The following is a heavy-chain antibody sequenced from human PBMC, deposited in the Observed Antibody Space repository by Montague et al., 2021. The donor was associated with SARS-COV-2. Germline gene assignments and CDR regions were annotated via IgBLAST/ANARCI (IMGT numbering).Heavy chain of an antibody. V-gene: IGHV3-53*01. CDR3: AREKPEYYDGPGVFDI. Sequence: SLRLSCAASGFSVSSSYMNWVRQAPGKGLEWVSVIYSGENKYYGDSVKGRFTISRDSSTNTLFLQMYSLRAEDTAVYYCAREKPEYYDGPGVFDIWGQGTMGTVSS. J-gene: IGHJ3*02. CDR2: IYSGENK. D-gene: IGHD3-22*01. CDR1: GFSVSSSY.